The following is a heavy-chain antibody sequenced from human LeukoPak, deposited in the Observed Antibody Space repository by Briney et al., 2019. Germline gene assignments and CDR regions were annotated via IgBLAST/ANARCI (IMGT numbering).Heavy chain of an antibody. CDR1: GFTFSSYG. D-gene: IGHD6-13*01. V-gene: IGHV3-30*02. CDR2: IRYDGSNK. CDR3: AKDRYSSSWYYFDY. J-gene: IGHJ4*02. Sequence: GGSLRLSCAASGFTFSSYGMHWVRQAPGKGLEWVAFIRYDGSNKYYADSVKGRFTISRDNSRNTLYLQMNSLRAEDTAVYYCAKDRYSSSWYYFDYWGQGTLVTVSS.